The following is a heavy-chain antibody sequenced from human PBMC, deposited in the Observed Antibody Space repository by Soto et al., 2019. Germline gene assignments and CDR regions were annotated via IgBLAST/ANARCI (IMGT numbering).Heavy chain of an antibody. CDR2: IYYSGST. J-gene: IGHJ4*02. Sequence: QVQLQESGPGLVKPSETLSLTCTVSGDSISRYYWSWIRQPPGRGLEWIGHIYYSGSTNYNPSLKSRLTILVDTSKIQFSLQLSSVTAAYTAVYYCAKFAGFAFDYWGPGALVTVSS. D-gene: IGHD3-9*01. CDR1: GDSISRYY. V-gene: IGHV4-59*01. CDR3: AKFAGFAFDY.